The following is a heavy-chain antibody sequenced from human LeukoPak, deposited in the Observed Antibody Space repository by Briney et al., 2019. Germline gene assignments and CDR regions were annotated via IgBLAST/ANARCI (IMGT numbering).Heavy chain of an antibody. CDR1: GGSFSGYY. V-gene: IGHV4-34*01. D-gene: IGHD6-6*01. CDR2: INHSGST. J-gene: IGHJ3*02. Sequence: SETLSLTCAVYGGSFSGYYWSWIRQPPGKGLEWIGEINHSGSTNYNPSLKSRVTISVDTSKNQFSLKLSSVTAADTAVYYCAKDQVKFVPRKAFDIWGQGTMVTVSS. CDR3: AKDQVKFVPRKAFDI.